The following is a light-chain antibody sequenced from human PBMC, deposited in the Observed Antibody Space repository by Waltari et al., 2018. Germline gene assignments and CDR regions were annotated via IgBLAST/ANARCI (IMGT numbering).Light chain of an antibody. V-gene: IGKV1-8*01. CDR2: AAS. Sequence: AIRMTQSPSSFSASTGDRVSITCRASQGISSYLAWYQQKPGKAPKLLIYAASTLQSGVPSRFSGSGSGTDFTLTISCLQSEDCATYYCQHYYSYPYTFGQGTKVKIK. CDR3: QHYYSYPYT. CDR1: QGISSY. J-gene: IGKJ2*01.